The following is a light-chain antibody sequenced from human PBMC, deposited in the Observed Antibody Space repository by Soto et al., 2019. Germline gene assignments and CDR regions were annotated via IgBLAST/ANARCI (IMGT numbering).Light chain of an antibody. Sequence: DIQMNHSPSSLSAYVGDRVTITCRAGQTVTDYLNWYQHKPGKAPKLLIYSASTLQSGVPSRFSGSGSGTEFTLTISSLQPDDFATYYCQHYNSYSEAFGQGTKVDIK. CDR1: QTVTDY. CDR3: QHYNSYSEA. J-gene: IGKJ1*01. CDR2: SAS. V-gene: IGKV1-5*01.